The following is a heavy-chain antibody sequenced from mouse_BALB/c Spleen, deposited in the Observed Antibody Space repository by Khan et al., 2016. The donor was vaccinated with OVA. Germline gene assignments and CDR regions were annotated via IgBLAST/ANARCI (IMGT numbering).Heavy chain of an antibody. CDR2: ISTYYGDT. CDR3: VGGSGECRFTY. J-gene: IGHJ3*01. D-gene: IGHD1-3*01. CDR1: GYKFTDFV. Sequence: QVQLQQSGAELVRPGVSVKISCKGSGYKFTDFVMHWMKQSHAKSLEWIGVISTYYGDTTHNQKFKGKATMTVDNSSSTAYSELARLTSEDSAIYYSVGGSGECRFTYWGQETLVTVSA. V-gene: IGHV1S137*01.